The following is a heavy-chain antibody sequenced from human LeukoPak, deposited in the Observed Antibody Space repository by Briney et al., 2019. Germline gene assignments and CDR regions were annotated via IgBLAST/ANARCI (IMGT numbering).Heavy chain of an antibody. D-gene: IGHD1-26*01. J-gene: IGHJ6*02. CDR2: ITASGGST. CDR3: AKYVGQSGSNYYGLDV. V-gene: IGHV3-23*01. Sequence: GGSLRLSCVVSGFTFSSYAMNWVRQAPGKGLEWGSGITASGGSTYYTDSVKGRFTISRDNSKITLFMQMNSLRDEDTALYYCAKYVGQSGSNYYGLDVWGQGTAVTVSS. CDR1: GFTFSSYA.